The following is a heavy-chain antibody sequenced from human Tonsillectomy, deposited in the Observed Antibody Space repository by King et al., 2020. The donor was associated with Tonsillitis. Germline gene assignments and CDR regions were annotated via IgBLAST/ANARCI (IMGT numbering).Heavy chain of an antibody. CDR3: AKSRSGSSWYGGDY. V-gene: IGHV3-30*18. CDR1: GFTFSSYG. Sequence: LVESGGGVVQPGRSLRLSCAASGFTFSSYGMHWVRQAPGKGLEWVAVISYEGDIEYYSDSVKGRFTISRDNSKNTLYLQMDSLRAEDTAVYYCAKSRSGSSWYGGDYWGQGTLVTVSS. D-gene: IGHD6-13*01. J-gene: IGHJ4*02. CDR2: ISYEGDIE.